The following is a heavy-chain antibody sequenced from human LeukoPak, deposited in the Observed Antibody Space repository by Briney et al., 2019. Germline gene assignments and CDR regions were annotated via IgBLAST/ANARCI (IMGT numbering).Heavy chain of an antibody. V-gene: IGHV4-34*01. CDR2: ISHSGST. Sequence: PSETLSLTCAVYGGSFSGYYWSWIRQPPGKGLEWIGEISHSGSTNYNPSLKSRVTISVDTSKNQFSLKLSSVTAADTAVYYCARVRGATYDYWGQGTLVTVSS. D-gene: IGHD3-10*01. J-gene: IGHJ4*02. CDR3: ARVRGATYDY. CDR1: GGSFSGYY.